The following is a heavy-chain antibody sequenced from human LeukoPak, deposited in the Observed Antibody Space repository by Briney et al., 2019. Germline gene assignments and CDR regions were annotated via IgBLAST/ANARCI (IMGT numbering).Heavy chain of an antibody. J-gene: IGHJ4*02. CDR2: IFYTGSI. Sequence: SQTLSLTCTVSGGSISSGDNFWGWIRQPPGKGLEWIGYIFYTGSIHYNPSLKSRVTISVDTSKNQFSLKLSSVTAADTAVYYCARAHSGEGINWGQGTLVTVSS. D-gene: IGHD1-14*01. V-gene: IGHV4-30-4*01. CDR1: GGSISSGDNF. CDR3: ARAHSGEGIN.